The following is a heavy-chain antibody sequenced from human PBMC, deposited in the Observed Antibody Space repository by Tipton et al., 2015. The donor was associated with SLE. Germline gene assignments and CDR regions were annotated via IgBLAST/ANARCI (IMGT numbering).Heavy chain of an antibody. CDR3: ARSGGEPYYYVSSGFYPD. Sequence: TLSLTCTVSGGSISTNTYFWGWIRQPPGKGLEWIGNIHYSGDTYYNPSLRSRVTISVDTSKNQFSLKLSSVTAADTAMYYCARSGGEPYYYVSSGFYPDWGQGTLVTVSS. CDR2: IHYSGDT. V-gene: IGHV4-39*01. CDR1: GGSISTNTYF. J-gene: IGHJ3*01. D-gene: IGHD3-22*01.